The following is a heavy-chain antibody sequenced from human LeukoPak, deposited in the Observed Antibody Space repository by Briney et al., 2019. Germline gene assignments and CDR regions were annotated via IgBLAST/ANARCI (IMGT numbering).Heavy chain of an antibody. Sequence: ASEKGSCKASGGTFSSYAISWVRQAPGQGLEWMGGIIPIFGTANYAQKFQGRVTITADESTSTAYMELSRLRSEDTAVYYCARGEVVTYFDYWGQGTLVTVSS. CDR2: IIPIFGTA. D-gene: IGHD4-23*01. V-gene: IGHV1-69*13. J-gene: IGHJ4*02. CDR3: ARGEVVTYFDY. CDR1: GGTFSSYA.